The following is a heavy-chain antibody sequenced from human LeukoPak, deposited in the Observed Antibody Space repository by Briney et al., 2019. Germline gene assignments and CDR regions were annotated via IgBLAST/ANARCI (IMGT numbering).Heavy chain of an antibody. CDR2: INHSGST. J-gene: IGHJ4*02. CDR3: ARAGRFDY. D-gene: IGHD1-26*01. V-gene: IGHV4-34*01. CDR1: DESFCNFY. Sequence: PSETLSLTGAVYDESFCNFYWSWIRQPPGKGLEWIGEINHSGSTNYNPSLKSRVTISVDTSKNQFSLKLTSVTAADTAVYFCARAGRFDYWGQGSLVTVSS.